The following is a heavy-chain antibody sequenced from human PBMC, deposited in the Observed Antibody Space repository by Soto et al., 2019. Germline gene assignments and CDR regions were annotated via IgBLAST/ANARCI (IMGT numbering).Heavy chain of an antibody. D-gene: IGHD2-2*02. Sequence: EVQLVQSGAEVKKPGESQKISCKGSGYSFTNYWIGWVRQMPGKGLEWMGIIYPGDSDTRYSPSFQGQVTISADKSISTAYLQWSSLKASDTAMSYCASHATDIVLVPAAIYGMDVWGQGTTVTVS. CDR3: ASHATDIVLVPAAIYGMDV. V-gene: IGHV5-51*01. CDR2: IYPGDSDT. J-gene: IGHJ6*02. CDR1: GYSFTNYW.